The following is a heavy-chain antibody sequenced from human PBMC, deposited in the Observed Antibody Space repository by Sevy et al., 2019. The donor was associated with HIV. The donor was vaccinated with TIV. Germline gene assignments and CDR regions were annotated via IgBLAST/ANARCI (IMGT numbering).Heavy chain of an antibody. CDR1: GFTFSSSS. J-gene: IGHJ4*02. V-gene: IGHV3-7*01. CDR3: ARFVSLGY. Sequence: GGSLRLSCAASGFTFSSSSMTWVRQAPGKGLEWVATISQGGSEEYYVGSVKGRFTISRDNAKNSLYLQMNSLSAVDTAGYFCARFVSLGYWGQGTLVTVSS. D-gene: IGHD6-13*01. CDR2: ISQGGSEE.